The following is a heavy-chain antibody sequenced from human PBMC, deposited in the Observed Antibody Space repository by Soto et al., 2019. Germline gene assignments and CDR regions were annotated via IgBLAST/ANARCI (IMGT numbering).Heavy chain of an antibody. CDR1: GFTFSSYS. V-gene: IGHV3-21*01. D-gene: IGHD2-2*01. Sequence: EVQLVESGGGLVKPGGSLRLSCAASGFTFSSYSMNWVRQAPGTGLEWVASISSSSSYIYYADSVRGRFTISRDTAKNSLSLQMNSLRAEDTAVYYCARDGGLEYQLVKALQPSDYWGQGTLVTVSS. CDR2: ISSSSSYI. J-gene: IGHJ4*02. CDR3: ARDGGLEYQLVKALQPSDY.